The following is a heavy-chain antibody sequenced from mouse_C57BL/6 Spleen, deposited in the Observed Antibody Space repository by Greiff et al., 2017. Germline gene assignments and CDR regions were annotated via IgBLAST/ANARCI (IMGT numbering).Heavy chain of an antibody. CDR3: ASLYGNYSYAMDY. CDR1: GFTFSSYA. D-gene: IGHD2-1*01. Sequence: EVQLVESGGGLVKPGGSLKLSCAASGFTFSSYAMSWVRQTPEKRLEWVATISDGGSYTYYPDNVKGRFTIYRDNAKNNLYLQMSHLKSEDTAMYYCASLYGNYSYAMDYWGQGTSVTVSS. J-gene: IGHJ4*01. CDR2: ISDGGSYT. V-gene: IGHV5-4*01.